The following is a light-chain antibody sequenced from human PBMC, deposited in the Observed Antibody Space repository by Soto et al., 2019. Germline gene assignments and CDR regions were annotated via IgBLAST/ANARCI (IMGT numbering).Light chain of an antibody. CDR1: SGSVSTSHS. Sequence: QTVVSQEPSFSVSPGGTVTLTCGLSSGSVSTSHSPSWYQQTTGQAPRTLIYSTNTRSSGVPDRFSGSILGNKAALTITGAQADDESDYYCVLYMGSGIAIFGGGTKLTVL. J-gene: IGLJ2*01. CDR2: STN. CDR3: VLYMGSGIAI. V-gene: IGLV8-61*01.